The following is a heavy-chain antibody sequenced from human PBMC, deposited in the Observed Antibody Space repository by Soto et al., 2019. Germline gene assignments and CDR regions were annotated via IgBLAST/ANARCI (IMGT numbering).Heavy chain of an antibody. CDR3: ARVWGYSSSWYQLSY. J-gene: IGHJ4*02. CDR2: IWYDGSNK. V-gene: IGHV3-33*01. D-gene: IGHD6-13*01. CDR1: GFTFSSYG. Sequence: GGSLRLSCAASGFTFSSYGMHWVRQAPGKGLEWVAVIWYDGSNKYYADSVKGRFTISRDNSKNTLYLQMNSLRAEDTAVYYCARVWGYSSSWYQLSYWGQGTLVTVSS.